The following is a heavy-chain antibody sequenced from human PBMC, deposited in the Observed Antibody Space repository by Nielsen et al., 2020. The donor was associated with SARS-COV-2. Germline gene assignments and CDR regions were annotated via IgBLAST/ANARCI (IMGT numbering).Heavy chain of an antibody. V-gene: IGHV5-51*01. D-gene: IGHD3-9*01. Sequence: GGSLRLSCAASGSTLSDYYMTWVRQQPGKGLEWMGIIYPADSVTIYSPSFQGRVTISVDQSISTAYLQWSSLEASDTAIYYCARRYYFDTLLDPWGQGALVTVSS. CDR2: IYPADSVT. J-gene: IGHJ5*02. CDR3: ARRYYFDTLLDP. CDR1: GSTLSDYY.